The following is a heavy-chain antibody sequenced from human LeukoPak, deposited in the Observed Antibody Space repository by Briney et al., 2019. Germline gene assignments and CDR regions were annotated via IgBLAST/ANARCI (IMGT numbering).Heavy chain of an antibody. V-gene: IGHV3-30*03. J-gene: IGHJ4*02. CDR2: ISSDGNDK. D-gene: IGHD5-12*01. CDR1: GFSFSNFW. Sequence: GGSLRLSCAASGFSFSNFWMHWVRQAPGKGLEWVALISSDGNDKLYGDSMKGRFTISRDDSKSTLYLQMNSLRAEDTAVYYCTTKVIRGNSGDDYDDWGQGTLVTVSS. CDR3: TTKVIRGNSGDDYDD.